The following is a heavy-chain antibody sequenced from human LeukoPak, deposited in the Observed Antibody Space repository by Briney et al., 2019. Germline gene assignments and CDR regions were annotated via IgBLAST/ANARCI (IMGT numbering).Heavy chain of an antibody. J-gene: IGHJ3*01. D-gene: IGHD6-19*01. Sequence: ASVKVSCKSSGYTSTTYDINWVRQATGQGPEWMGWINPNSGITGFAEKFQGRITITTDTSISTTYMELSSLRSEDTAVYYCARWYPSASYEYAFDVWGQGTMVTVSS. CDR1: GYTSTTYD. CDR3: ARWYPSASYEYAFDV. CDR2: INPNSGIT. V-gene: IGHV1-8*03.